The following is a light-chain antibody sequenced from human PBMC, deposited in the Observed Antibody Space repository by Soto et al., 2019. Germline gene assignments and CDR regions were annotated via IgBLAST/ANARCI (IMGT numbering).Light chain of an antibody. Sequence: QSALTQPASVSGSPGQSITISCTGTSSDVGGYNYVSWYQQHPGKAPKLMIYDVSNRPSGVSNRFSGPKSGNTASLTISGLQAEDEADYYCSSYTSSSLDVFGTGTQLTVL. J-gene: IGLJ1*01. CDR1: SSDVGGYNY. CDR2: DVS. CDR3: SSYTSSSLDV. V-gene: IGLV2-14*01.